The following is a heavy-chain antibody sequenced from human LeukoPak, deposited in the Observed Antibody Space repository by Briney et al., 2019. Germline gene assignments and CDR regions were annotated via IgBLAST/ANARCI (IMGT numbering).Heavy chain of an antibody. CDR3: ARAGETDIAAAGPDAFDI. CDR2: MNPNSGNT. Sequence: PSASVKVSCKASGYTFTGYDINWVRQATGQGLEWMGWMNPNSGNTGYAQKFQGRVTMTRNTSISTAYMELSSLRSEDTAVYYCARAGETDIAAAGPDAFDIWGQGTMVTVSS. D-gene: IGHD6-13*01. V-gene: IGHV1-8*01. CDR1: GYTFTGYD. J-gene: IGHJ3*02.